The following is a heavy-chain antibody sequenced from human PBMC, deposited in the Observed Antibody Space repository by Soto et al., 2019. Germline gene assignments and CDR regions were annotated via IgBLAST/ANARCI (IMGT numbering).Heavy chain of an antibody. Sequence: QVQLVQSGPEVKKPGYSVRVSCKASGGTFSTYAISWVRQAPGQGLEWMGGSIPIFDTPNYAQNFQGRITITADESTSTTYMELSSLRSGDTAVYYCARGGLETYKYDTSGYPFNFDYWGQGTLITVSS. CDR2: SIPIFDTP. D-gene: IGHD3-22*01. CDR1: GGTFSTYA. V-gene: IGHV1-69*12. J-gene: IGHJ4*02. CDR3: ARGGLETYKYDTSGYPFNFDY.